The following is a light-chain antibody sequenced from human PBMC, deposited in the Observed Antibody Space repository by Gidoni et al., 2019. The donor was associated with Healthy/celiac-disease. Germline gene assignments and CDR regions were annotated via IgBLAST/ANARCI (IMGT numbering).Light chain of an antibody. Sequence: SSELTQDTAESVALGQTVRITCQGDRLSRYYASWYQQKPGQAPVLVIYGKNNLPTGIPDRFSGSISAHTASLPITGAQAEDEAAYYCNARDSSGNHVVFGGGTKLTVL. V-gene: IGLV3-19*01. J-gene: IGLJ2*01. CDR3: NARDSSGNHVV. CDR1: RLSRYY. CDR2: GKN.